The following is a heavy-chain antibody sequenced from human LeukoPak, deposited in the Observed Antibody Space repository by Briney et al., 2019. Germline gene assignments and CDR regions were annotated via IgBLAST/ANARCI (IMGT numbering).Heavy chain of an antibody. Sequence: SETLSLTCTVSGYSISSGYYWGWIRQPPGKGLEWIANIYHGGATYYTPSLKSRVIILVDTSKNQFSLKLSSVTASDTAVYYCARVTGIWYFDLWGRGTLVTVSS. CDR3: ARVTGIWYFDL. V-gene: IGHV4-38-2*02. D-gene: IGHD7-27*01. J-gene: IGHJ2*01. CDR1: GYSISSGYY. CDR2: IYHGGAT.